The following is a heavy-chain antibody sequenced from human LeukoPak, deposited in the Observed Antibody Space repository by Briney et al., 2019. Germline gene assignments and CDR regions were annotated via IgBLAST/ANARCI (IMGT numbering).Heavy chain of an antibody. V-gene: IGHV1-2*06. CDR1: GYTFTGYY. CDR2: INPNSGGT. D-gene: IGHD2-2*02. CDR3: AREVGYCSSTSCYNSIYYYYGMDV. Sequence: GASVKVSCKASGYTFTGYYMHRVRQAPGQGLEWMGRINPNSGGTNYAQKFQGRVTMTRDTSISTAYMELSRLRSDDTAVYYCAREVGYCSSTSCYNSIYYYYGMDVWGQGTTVTVSS. J-gene: IGHJ6*02.